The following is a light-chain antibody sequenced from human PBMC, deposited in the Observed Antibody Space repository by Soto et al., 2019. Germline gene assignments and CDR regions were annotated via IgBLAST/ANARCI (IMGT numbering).Light chain of an antibody. CDR2: GAS. Sequence: PECRSTRSSNHSQSVSSSYLAWYQQKPGQAPRLLIYGASSRATGIPDRFSGSGSGTHLTLTICRLDTPAFPVYCCQYYGRPSLPFGQGTRLEIK. CDR3: QYYGRPSLP. J-gene: IGKJ5*01. V-gene: IGKV3-20*01. CDR1: QSVSSSY.